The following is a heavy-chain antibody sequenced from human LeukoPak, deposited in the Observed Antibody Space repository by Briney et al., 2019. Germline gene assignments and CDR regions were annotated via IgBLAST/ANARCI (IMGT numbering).Heavy chain of an antibody. CDR3: AKELDTMFFDY. J-gene: IGHJ4*02. D-gene: IGHD3-10*02. V-gene: IGHV3-43*01. CDR2: AGWAGGTT. Sequence: GGSLRLSCATSGFNFDRYTIHWVRQAPGKGLEWVSLAGWAGGTTFHSDSVRGRFTISRDSGRKSVYLQMNSLTTDDIAFYFCAKELDTMFFDYWGQGALVTVSS. CDR1: GFNFDRYT.